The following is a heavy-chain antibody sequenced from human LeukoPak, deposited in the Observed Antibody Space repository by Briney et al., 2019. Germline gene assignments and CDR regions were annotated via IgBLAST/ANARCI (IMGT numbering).Heavy chain of an antibody. CDR3: ANPPSFRSNELLPLRSDRDP. CDR2: ISGSGSGGST. Sequence: PGGSLRLSCAASGFTFSSSAMSWVRQAPGKGLEWVSSISGSGSGGSTYYADSVKGRFTISRDNSKNTLYLQMNSLRAEDTAVYYCANPPSFRSNELLPLRSDRDPWGQGTLVTVSS. CDR1: GFTFSSSA. D-gene: IGHD2-15*01. J-gene: IGHJ5*02. V-gene: IGHV3-23*01.